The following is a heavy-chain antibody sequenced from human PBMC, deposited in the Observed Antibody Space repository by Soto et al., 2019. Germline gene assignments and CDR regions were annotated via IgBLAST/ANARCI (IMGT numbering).Heavy chain of an antibody. CDR3: TTTYDFWSGYFTTYFLYYYYGMDV. D-gene: IGHD3-3*01. CDR2: IKSKTDGGTT. Sequence: PGGSLRLSCAASGFTFSNAWMSWVRQAPGKGLEWVGRIKSKTDGGTTDYAAPVKGRFTISRDDSKNTLYLQMNSLKTEDTAVYYCTTTYDFWSGYFTTYFLYYYYGMDVWGQGTTVTVSS. V-gene: IGHV3-15*01. J-gene: IGHJ6*02. CDR1: GFTFSNAW.